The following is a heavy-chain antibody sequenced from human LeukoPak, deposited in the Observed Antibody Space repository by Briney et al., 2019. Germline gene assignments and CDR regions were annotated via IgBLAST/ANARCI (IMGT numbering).Heavy chain of an antibody. CDR3: ARDRQLVLGLVGFGYYFDY. D-gene: IGHD6-6*01. CDR1: GGSISTYY. CDR2: IYHSGST. J-gene: IGHJ4*02. Sequence: SETLSLTCTVSGGSISTYYWSWIRQPPGKGLEWIGSIYHSGSTYYNPSLKSRVTISVDTSKNQFSLKLSSVTAADTAVYYCARDRQLVLGLVGFGYYFDYWGQGTLVTVSS. V-gene: IGHV4-38-2*02.